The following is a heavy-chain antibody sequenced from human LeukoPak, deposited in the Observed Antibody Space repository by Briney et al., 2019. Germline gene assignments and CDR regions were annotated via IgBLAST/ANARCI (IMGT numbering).Heavy chain of an antibody. CDR3: AKDGGNWYDSEGNYLMRSYMDV. J-gene: IGHJ6*03. V-gene: IGHV3-7*01. CDR1: GFTFSSYW. Sequence: PGGSLRLSCAASGFTFSSYWMSWVRQAPGKGLEWVANIKQDGSEKYYVDSVKGRFTISRDNAKNSLYLQMNSLRAEDTAVYYCAKDGGNWYDSEGNYLMRSYMDVWGKGTTVTVSS. CDR2: IKQDGSEK. D-gene: IGHD3-16*01.